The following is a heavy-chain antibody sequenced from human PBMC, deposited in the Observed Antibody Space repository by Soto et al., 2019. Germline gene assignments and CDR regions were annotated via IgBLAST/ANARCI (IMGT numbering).Heavy chain of an antibody. Sequence: ASVKVSCKASGYTFTGYYMHWVRQAPGQGLEWMGWINPNSGGTNYAQKFQGWVTMTRDTSISTAYMELSRLRSDDTAVYYCARIQGRGYCSGGSCYSDYYYGMDVWGQGTTVTVSS. CDR1: GYTFTGYY. CDR3: ARIQGRGYCSGGSCYSDYYYGMDV. J-gene: IGHJ6*02. V-gene: IGHV1-2*04. D-gene: IGHD2-15*01. CDR2: INPNSGGT.